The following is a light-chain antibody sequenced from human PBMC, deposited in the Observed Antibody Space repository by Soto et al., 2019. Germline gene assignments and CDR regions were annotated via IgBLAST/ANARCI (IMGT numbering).Light chain of an antibody. CDR1: QSVTTY. Sequence: EIVLTQSPATPSLSPWARATLSCRASQSVTTYLAWYQQKAGQAPRLLIYDVSHRATGIPARFSGTGSGTEFTLTISSLQSEDFAVYYCQQYDNWPLLTFGGGTKVDIK. J-gene: IGKJ4*01. CDR2: DVS. CDR3: QQYDNWPLLT. V-gene: IGKV3-11*01.